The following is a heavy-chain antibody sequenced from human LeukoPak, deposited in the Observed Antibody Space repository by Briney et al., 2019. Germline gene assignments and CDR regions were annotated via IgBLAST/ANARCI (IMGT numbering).Heavy chain of an antibody. Sequence: GGSLRLSCAASGFTFYSYALSWVRQAPGKGLEWFSGISGSGGNTFYADSVRGQGRFTISRDNSRNTLYLQMNNLRVEDTAVYYCAKDQEGSGRYPHFHHWGQGTLVTVSS. CDR3: AKDQEGSGRYPHFHH. V-gene: IGHV3-23*01. J-gene: IGHJ4*02. CDR1: GFTFYSYA. D-gene: IGHD3-10*01. CDR2: ISGSGGNT.